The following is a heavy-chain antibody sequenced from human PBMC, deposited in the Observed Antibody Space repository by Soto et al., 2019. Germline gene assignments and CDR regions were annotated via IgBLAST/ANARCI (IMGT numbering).Heavy chain of an antibody. CDR2: ISSSSSYT. CDR3: ARSNGGSYGMDV. Sequence: GGSLRLSCAASGFTFSDYYMSWIRQAPGKGLEWVSNISSSSSYTNYADSVKGRFTVSRDNAKNSVYLEMNSLRAEDTAVYYCARSNGGSYGMDVWGQGTTVTVSS. V-gene: IGHV3-11*03. J-gene: IGHJ6*02. CDR1: GFTFSDYY. D-gene: IGHD7-27*01.